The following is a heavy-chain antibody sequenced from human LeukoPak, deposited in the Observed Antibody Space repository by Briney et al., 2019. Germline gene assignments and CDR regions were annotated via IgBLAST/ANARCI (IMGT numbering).Heavy chain of an antibody. D-gene: IGHD1-1*01. V-gene: IGHV4-4*09. CDR2: IYTSEST. CDR3: ARRRTTGTTGYFDF. CDR1: GGSISTYY. Sequence: SETLSLTCTVSGGSISTYYWSWIRQPPGKGLEWIGYIYTSESTNYNPSLKSRVTISVDTFKNQFSLMLSSVTAADTAFYYCARRRTTGTTGYFDFWGRGILVTVSS. J-gene: IGHJ4*02.